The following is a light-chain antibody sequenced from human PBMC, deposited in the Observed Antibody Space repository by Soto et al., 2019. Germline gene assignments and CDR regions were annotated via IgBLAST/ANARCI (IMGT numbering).Light chain of an antibody. CDR2: GAS. Sequence: EIVLTQSPGTLSLSPGEGATLSCRASHSVGSTYLAWYQQKPGQAPRLLIYGASRRATGIPDRFSGSGPGTDFTVTIIRLEPEDFAVYYCQQYGSSPPDTFGKGTMLEIK. J-gene: IGKJ2*01. CDR1: HSVGSTY. CDR3: QQYGSSPPDT. V-gene: IGKV3-20*01.